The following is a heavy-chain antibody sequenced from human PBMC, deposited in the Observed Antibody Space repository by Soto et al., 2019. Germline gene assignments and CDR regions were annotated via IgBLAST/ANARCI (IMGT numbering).Heavy chain of an antibody. CDR1: EFTFSSYA. CDR3: AKDGVGASSSWLPSTWFDY. J-gene: IGHJ4*02. CDR2: ISGSGGST. Sequence: GWALRLSCTASEFTFSSYAMSWVRQAPGKGLEWVSAISGSGGSTYYADSVKGRFTISRDNSKNTLYLQMNSLRDEDTAVYYCAKDGVGASSSWLPSTWFDYWGQGTLVTGSS. D-gene: IGHD6-13*01. V-gene: IGHV3-23*01.